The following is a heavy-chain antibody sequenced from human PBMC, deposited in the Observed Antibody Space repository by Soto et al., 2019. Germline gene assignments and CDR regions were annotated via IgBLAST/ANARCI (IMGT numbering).Heavy chain of an antibody. Sequence: QLQLQESGPGLVKPSETLSLTCTVSGGSISSSSYYWGWIRQPPGKGLEWIGSIYYSGSTYYNPSLKSRVTISVDTSKNQFSLKLSSVTAADTAVYYCARRYYDSSGYPPVNWYFDLWGRGTLVTVSS. CDR2: IYYSGST. CDR1: GGSISSSSYY. D-gene: IGHD3-22*01. J-gene: IGHJ2*01. V-gene: IGHV4-39*01. CDR3: ARRYYDSSGYPPVNWYFDL.